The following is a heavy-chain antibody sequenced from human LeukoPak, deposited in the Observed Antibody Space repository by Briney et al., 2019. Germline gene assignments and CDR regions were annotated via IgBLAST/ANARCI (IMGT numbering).Heavy chain of an antibody. CDR2: IIPIFGTA. Sequence: SVKVSCKASGGTFSSYAISWMRQAPGQGLEWMGGIIPIFGTANYAQKFQGRVTITADESTSTAYMELSSLRSEDTAVYYCASFSSSSLGISDYWGQGTLVTVSS. CDR3: ASFSSSSLGISDY. D-gene: IGHD6-6*01. V-gene: IGHV1-69*13. J-gene: IGHJ4*02. CDR1: GGTFSSYA.